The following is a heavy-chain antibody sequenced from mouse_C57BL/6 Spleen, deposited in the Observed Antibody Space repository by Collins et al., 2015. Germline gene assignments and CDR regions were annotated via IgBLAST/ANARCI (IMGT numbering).Heavy chain of an antibody. V-gene: IGHV1-87*01. CDR1: GYTFTSYW. J-gene: IGHJ3*01. D-gene: IGHD3-2*01. CDR3: ARREDSSGLPFAY. Sequence: QVQLQQSGAELARPGASVKLSCKASGYTFTSYWMQWVKQRPGQGLEWIGAIYPGDGDTRYTQKFKGKATLTADKSSSTAYMQLSSLASEDSAVYYCARREDSSGLPFAYWGQGTLVTVSA. CDR2: IYPGDGDT.